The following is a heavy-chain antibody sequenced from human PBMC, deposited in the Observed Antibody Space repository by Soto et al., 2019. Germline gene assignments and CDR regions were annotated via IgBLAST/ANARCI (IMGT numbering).Heavy chain of an antibody. CDR3: ARQIAAASFTYYFDS. CDR1: GDSISSGAYY. V-gene: IGHV4-31*03. J-gene: IGHJ4*02. Sequence: PSETLSLTCTVSGDSISSGAYYWAWIRQHPVKGLEGIGYIYYSGSTHHNPSLKSRDTISIDTSKNQFSLNLSSVTAADTAVYYCARQIAAASFTYYFDSWGQGTLVTVSS. D-gene: IGHD6-6*01. CDR2: IYYSGST.